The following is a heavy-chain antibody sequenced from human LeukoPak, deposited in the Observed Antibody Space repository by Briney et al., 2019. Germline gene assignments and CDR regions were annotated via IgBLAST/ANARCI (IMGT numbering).Heavy chain of an antibody. J-gene: IGHJ4*02. V-gene: IGHV4-39*01. CDR1: SGSISTSNYY. CDR2: IFYTGST. D-gene: IGHD3/OR15-3a*01. Sequence: MTSETLSLTCTVSSGSISTSNYYWGWVRQPPGKALEWIGNIFYTGSTYYSPSLKSRVTISLDTSRNQFSLRLTSVTAADTAVYYCARQTGSGLFILPGGQGTLVTVSS. CDR3: ARQTGSGLFILP.